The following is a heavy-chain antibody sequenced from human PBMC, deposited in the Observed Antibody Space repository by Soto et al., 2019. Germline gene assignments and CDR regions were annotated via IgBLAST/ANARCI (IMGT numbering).Heavy chain of an antibody. D-gene: IGHD1-26*01. J-gene: IGHJ5*02. CDR3: ARSPRGSYRTIGFDP. V-gene: IGHV3-48*03. CDR1: GFTFSSYE. Sequence: EGSLRLSCAASGFTFSSYEMNWVRQAPGKGLEWVSYISSSGSTIYYADSAKGRFTISRDNAKNSLYLQMNSLRAEDTAVYYCARSPRGSYRTIGFDPWGQGTLVTVSS. CDR2: ISSSGSTI.